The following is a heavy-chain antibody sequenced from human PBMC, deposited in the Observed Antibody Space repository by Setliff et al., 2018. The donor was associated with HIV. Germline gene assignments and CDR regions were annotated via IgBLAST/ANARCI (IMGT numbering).Heavy chain of an antibody. J-gene: IGHJ6*03. CDR3: AKLTYFGSGSRVPKPGYFYMDV. Sequence: SVKVSCKAPGGSFGTFDISRVRQAPGQGLEWVGEIIPLFGAPNYAQKFQGRVTLTTDESTSAAFMELRSLRSEDTAVYYCAKLTYFGSGSRVPKPGYFYMDVWGQGTTVTVSS. D-gene: IGHD3-10*01. V-gene: IGHV1-69*05. CDR2: IIPLFGAP. CDR1: GGSFGTFD.